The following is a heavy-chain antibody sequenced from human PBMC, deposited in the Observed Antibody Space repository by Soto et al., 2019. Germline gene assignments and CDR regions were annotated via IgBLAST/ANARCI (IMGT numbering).Heavy chain of an antibody. CDR1: GFTFRNYD. Sequence: EVQLVESGGGLVQPGGSLRLSCEASGFTFRNYDMHWVRQGTGKGLEWVSGISAAGDPDYADSVEGRFTISRENAQNSFFLPMTRLRVGDTAVYYCARTDRDCYGMDGGGQGTTVIVSS. J-gene: IGHJ6*02. CDR3: ARTDRDCYGMDG. V-gene: IGHV3-13*05. CDR2: ISAAGDP.